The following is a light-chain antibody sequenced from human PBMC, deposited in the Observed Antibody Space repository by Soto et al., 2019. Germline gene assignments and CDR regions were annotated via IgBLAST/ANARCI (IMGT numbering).Light chain of an antibody. V-gene: IGLV3-27*01. CDR1: VLAKKH. J-gene: IGLJ3*02. CDR3: YSTADNNWV. Sequence: SYELTQSSSVSVSLGQTARITCSGDVLAKKHARWLQQKPGQAPVVLLYKDSERPPGIPERFYGSSSGTTVTLTISGAQVDDEADYYCYSTADNNWVFGGGTKLTVL. CDR2: KDS.